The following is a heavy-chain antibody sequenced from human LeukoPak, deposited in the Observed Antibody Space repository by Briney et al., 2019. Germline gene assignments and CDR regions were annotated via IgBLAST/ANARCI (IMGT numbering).Heavy chain of an antibody. CDR2: ISAYNGNT. J-gene: IGHJ4*02. CDR3: ARSSGGLRVLYVWGGYRWEGFDY. V-gene: IGHV1-18*01. CDR1: GYTFTNYA. D-gene: IGHD3-16*02. Sequence: ASVKVSCKASGYTFTNYAISWVRQAPGQGLEWMGWISAYNGNTNYAQRFQGRFTMTTDTSTNTAYMELRSLRSDDTAVYYCARSSGGLRVLYVWGGYRWEGFDYWGQGTLVTVSS.